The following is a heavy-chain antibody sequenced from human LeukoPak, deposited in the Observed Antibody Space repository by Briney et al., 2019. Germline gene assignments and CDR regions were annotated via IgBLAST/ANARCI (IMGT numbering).Heavy chain of an antibody. V-gene: IGHV3-74*01. D-gene: IGHD6-6*01. CDR1: GFSLSGHW. CDR2: ISPTGSTT. Sequence: GGSLRLSCIASGFSLSGHWMRWARQLPGKGLVWVSRISPTGSTTSYADSVKGRFTVSRDNAKNTLYLQVNNLRAEDTAVYYCARGPNSNWSGLDFWGQGTLLTVSS. J-gene: IGHJ4*02. CDR3: ARGPNSNWSGLDF.